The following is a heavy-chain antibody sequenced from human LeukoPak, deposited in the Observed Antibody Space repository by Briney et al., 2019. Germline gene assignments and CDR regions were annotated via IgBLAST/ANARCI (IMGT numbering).Heavy chain of an antibody. Sequence: GGSLRLSCAASGFTFSSYAMHWVRQAPGKGLEWVAVISYDGSNKYYADSVKGRFTISRDNSKNTLYLRMNSLRAEDTAVYYCARPRGYSYGYGMDVWGQGTTVTVSS. CDR2: ISYDGSNK. D-gene: IGHD5-18*01. CDR3: ARPRGYSYGYGMDV. CDR1: GFTFSSYA. J-gene: IGHJ6*02. V-gene: IGHV3-30-3*01.